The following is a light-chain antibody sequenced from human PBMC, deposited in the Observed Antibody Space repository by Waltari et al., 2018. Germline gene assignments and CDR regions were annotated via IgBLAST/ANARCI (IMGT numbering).Light chain of an antibody. Sequence: QSALTPPASVSGSPGQSIPISCPGTSSDVGFYFFFSWFQQHPGKAPKVLIYKVNNRPSGVSNRFSGSKSANTASLTISGLQAEDEADYYCSSYTRRSYWVFGGGTQLTVL. CDR2: KVN. CDR1: SSDVGFYFF. CDR3: SSYTRRSYWV. V-gene: IGLV2-14*01. J-gene: IGLJ3*02.